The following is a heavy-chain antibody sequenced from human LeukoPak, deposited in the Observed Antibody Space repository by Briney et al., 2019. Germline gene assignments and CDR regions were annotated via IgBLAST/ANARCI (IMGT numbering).Heavy chain of an antibody. CDR2: INAGNGNT. D-gene: IGHD1-1*01. V-gene: IGHV1-3*01. J-gene: IGHJ5*02. CDR3: ARGTMAPNWFDP. Sequence: ASVKVSCKASGYTFTGYYMHWVRQAPGQRLEWMGWINAGNGNTKSSQKFQGRVTITRDTSASTAYMELSSLRSEDTAVYYCARGTMAPNWFDPWGQGTLVTVSS. CDR1: GYTFTGYY.